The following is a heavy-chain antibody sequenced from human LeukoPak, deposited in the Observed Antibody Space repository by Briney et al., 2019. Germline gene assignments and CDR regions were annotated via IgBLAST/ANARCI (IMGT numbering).Heavy chain of an antibody. CDR2: IYHSGSS. CDR3: ARHSSYYGNFDY. CDR1: GGSISSSSYD. D-gene: IGHD3-10*01. Sequence: SETLSLTCTVSGGSISSSSYDWGWIRQPPGKGLEWIGSIYHSGSSYYNPSLKSRVTISVDTSKNQFSLKLSSVTAADTAVYYCARHSSYYGNFDYWGQGTLVTVSS. V-gene: IGHV4-39*01. J-gene: IGHJ4*02.